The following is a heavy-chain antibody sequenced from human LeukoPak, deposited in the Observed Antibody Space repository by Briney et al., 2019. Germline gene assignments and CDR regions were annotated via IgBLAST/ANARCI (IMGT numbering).Heavy chain of an antibody. CDR3: ARAGAVVDNWFDP. J-gene: IGHJ5*02. D-gene: IGHD2-15*01. Sequence: SVKVSCKASGGTFSSYAISWVRQAPGQGLEWMGGIIPIFGTANYAQKFQGRVTITADESTSTAYMELRSLRSDDTAVYYCARAGAVVDNWFDPWGQGTLVTVSS. CDR2: IIPIFGTA. CDR1: GGTFSSYA. V-gene: IGHV1-69*13.